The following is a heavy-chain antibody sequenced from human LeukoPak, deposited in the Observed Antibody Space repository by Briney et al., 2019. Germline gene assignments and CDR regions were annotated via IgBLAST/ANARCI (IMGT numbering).Heavy chain of an antibody. Sequence: SETLSLTCTVSGGFISSYYWSWIRQPAGKGLEWIGRIYTSGSTNYNPSLKSRVTMSVDTSKNQFSLKLSSVTAADTAVYYCARGYSGYDWAYYFDYWGQGTLVTVSS. CDR2: IYTSGST. J-gene: IGHJ4*02. D-gene: IGHD5-12*01. CDR1: GGFISSYY. V-gene: IGHV4-4*07. CDR3: ARGYSGYDWAYYFDY.